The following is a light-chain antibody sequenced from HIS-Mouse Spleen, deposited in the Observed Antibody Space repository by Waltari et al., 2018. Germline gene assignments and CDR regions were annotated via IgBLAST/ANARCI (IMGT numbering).Light chain of an antibody. CDR3: YSTDSSGNHRV. J-gene: IGLJ2*01. V-gene: IGLV3-10*01. CDR1: ALPKKY. Sequence: SYELTQPPSVSVSPGQTARITCSGDALPKKYAYWYQHKSGQAPVLVIYEDSKRPSGNPDGFSGSSSGTMATLTISGAQVEDEADYYCYSTDSSGNHRVFGGGTKLTVL. CDR2: EDS.